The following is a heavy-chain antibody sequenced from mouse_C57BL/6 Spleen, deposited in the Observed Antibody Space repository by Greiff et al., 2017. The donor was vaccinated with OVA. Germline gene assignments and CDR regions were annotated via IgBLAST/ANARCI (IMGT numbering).Heavy chain of an antibody. D-gene: IGHD2-4*01. Sequence: EVQLVESGPGMVKPSQSLSLTCTVTGYSITSGYDWHWIRHFPGNKLEWMGYISYSGSTNYNPSLKSRISITHDTSKNHFFLKLNSVTTEDTATYYCARDDYDAPFAYWGQGTLVTVSA. J-gene: IGHJ3*01. V-gene: IGHV3-1*01. CDR1: GYSITSGYD. CDR3: ARDDYDAPFAY. CDR2: ISYSGST.